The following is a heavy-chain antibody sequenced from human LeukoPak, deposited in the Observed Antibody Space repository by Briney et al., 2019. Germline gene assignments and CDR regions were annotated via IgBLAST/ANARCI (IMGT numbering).Heavy chain of an antibody. D-gene: IGHD6-13*01. Sequence: GGSLRFSFAASGFTFSDYYMSWIRQAPGKGLEWVSYLSYDDSTIYYTDSVKGRFTISRDNAKSSLYLQMNSLRAEDTAVYYCARAYSSTWSSRYFNLWGRGTLVTVSS. CDR3: ARAYSSTWSSRYFNL. V-gene: IGHV3-11*01. J-gene: IGHJ2*01. CDR2: LSYDDSTI. CDR1: GFTFSDYY.